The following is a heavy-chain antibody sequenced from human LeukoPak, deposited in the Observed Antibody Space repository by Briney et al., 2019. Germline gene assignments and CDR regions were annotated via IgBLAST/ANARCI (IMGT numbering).Heavy chain of an antibody. CDR3: ASGTPLVTFDY. CDR2: ISTSGNII. CDR1: GGSISSYY. V-gene: IGHV3-11*04. J-gene: IGHJ4*02. D-gene: IGHD2-15*01. Sequence: LSLTCTVSGGSISSYYWSWIRQAPGKGLEWVSYISTSGNIIYYGDSVKGRFTISRDNAKNSLYLQMNSLNADDTAVYYCASGTPLVTFDYWGQGTLVTVSS.